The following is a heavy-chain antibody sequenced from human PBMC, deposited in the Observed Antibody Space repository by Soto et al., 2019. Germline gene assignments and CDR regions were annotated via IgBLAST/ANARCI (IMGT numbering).Heavy chain of an antibody. J-gene: IGHJ6*02. V-gene: IGHV1-69*12. CDR2: IIPLFRTP. CDR1: GGTFSSSA. CDR3: ASDNDRLQLGGNYYYIVDV. D-gene: IGHD4-4*01. Sequence: QVQLVQSGAEMKEPGSSVKVSCKTSGGTFSSSAISWLRQAPGQGLEWMGGIIPLFRTPDYAQKFQGRVTITADECTSTAYMELSRLRSEDTAVYYCASDNDRLQLGGNYYYIVDVWGHGTTITVSS.